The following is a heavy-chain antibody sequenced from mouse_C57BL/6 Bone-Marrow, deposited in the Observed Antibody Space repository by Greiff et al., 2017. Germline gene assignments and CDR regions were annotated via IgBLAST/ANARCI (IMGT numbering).Heavy chain of an antibody. Sequence: VQGVESGAELVRPGTSVKVSCKASGYAFTNYLIEWVKQRPGQGLEWIGVINPGSGGTNYNEKFKGKATLTADKSSSTAYMQLSSLTSEDSAVYFCARHPFAYWGQGTLVTVSA. CDR2: INPGSGGT. CDR3: ARHPFAY. CDR1: GYAFTNYL. J-gene: IGHJ3*01. V-gene: IGHV1-54*01.